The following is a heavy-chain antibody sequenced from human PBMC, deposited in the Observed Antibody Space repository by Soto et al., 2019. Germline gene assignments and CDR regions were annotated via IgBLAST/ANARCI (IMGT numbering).Heavy chain of an antibody. CDR2: INPKSGGT. D-gene: IGHD2-8*01. J-gene: IGHJ6*02. Sequence: ASVKVSCKASGYSFTDYHIHWVRQAPGQGLEWLGRINPKSGGTSTAQKFQGRVTMTTDTSISTASMELTRLTSDDTAIYYCARGDSTDCSNGVCSFFYNHDMDVWGQGTTVTVSS. CDR3: ARGDSTDCSNGVCSFFYNHDMDV. CDR1: GYSFTDYH. V-gene: IGHV1-2*06.